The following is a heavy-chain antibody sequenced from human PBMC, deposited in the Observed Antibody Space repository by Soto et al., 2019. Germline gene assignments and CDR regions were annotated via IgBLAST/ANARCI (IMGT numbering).Heavy chain of an antibody. J-gene: IGHJ4*02. CDR3: VKEDPVLAY. CDR1: GVTFSSHG. V-gene: IGHV3-30*18. D-gene: IGHD3-3*02. Sequence: QVQLVESGGGVVQPGRSLRLSCAASGVTFSSHGMHWARQAPGKGLEWVALISSEGSKEYYADSVKGRLTISRDNSKNTLYLQMNSLLAAETAMYYCVKEDPVLAYWCQGTLVTVS. CDR2: ISSEGSKE.